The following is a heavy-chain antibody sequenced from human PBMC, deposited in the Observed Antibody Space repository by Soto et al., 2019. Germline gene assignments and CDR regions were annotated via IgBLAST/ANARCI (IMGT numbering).Heavy chain of an antibody. CDR1: GGTFSSYT. CDR2: IIPILGIA. V-gene: IGHV1-69*08. D-gene: IGHD6-13*01. Sequence: QVQLVQSGAEVKKPGSSVKVSSKASGGTFSSYTISWVRQAPGQGLEWMGRIIPILGIANYAQKFQGRVTITADKSTSTAYMELSSLRSEDTAVYYCARDWVAAAGTSPLDYWGQGTLVTVSS. J-gene: IGHJ4*02. CDR3: ARDWVAAAGTSPLDY.